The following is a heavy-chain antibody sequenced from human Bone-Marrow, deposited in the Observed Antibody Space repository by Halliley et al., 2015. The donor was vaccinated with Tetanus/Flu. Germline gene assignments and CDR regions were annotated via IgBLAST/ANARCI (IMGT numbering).Heavy chain of an antibody. Sequence: WVSTLSGRGGGTYFADSVKGRFTISRDSSKNALFLQLNSLRAEDTAVYYCGRVRSGYIFDYWGQGTLVTVSS. CDR3: GRVRSGYIFDY. J-gene: IGHJ4*02. CDR2: LSGRGGGT. V-gene: IGHV3-23*01. D-gene: IGHD3-3*01.